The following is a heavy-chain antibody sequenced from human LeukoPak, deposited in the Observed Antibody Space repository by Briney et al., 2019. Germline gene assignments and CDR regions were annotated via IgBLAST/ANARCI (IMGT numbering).Heavy chain of an antibody. J-gene: IGHJ4*02. CDR1: GYTFTGYY. Sequence: GASVKVSCKASGYTFTGYYMHWVRQAPGQGLEWMGWINPNSGGTNYAQKFQGRVTMTRDTSISTAYMELSRLRSDDTAVYYCASLDIVATIEQQLVLGYWGQGTLATVSS. CDR2: INPNSGGT. D-gene: IGHD5-12*01. CDR3: ASLDIVATIEQQLVLGY. V-gene: IGHV1-2*02.